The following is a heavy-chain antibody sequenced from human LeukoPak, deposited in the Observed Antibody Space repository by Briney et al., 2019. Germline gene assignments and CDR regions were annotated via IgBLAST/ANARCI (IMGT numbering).Heavy chain of an antibody. J-gene: IGHJ5*02. V-gene: IGHV3-53*05. CDR1: RFTFSSDY. Sequence: GGSLRLSCAASRFTFSSDYMSWVRQAPGKGLEWVSVIYSGGSTYYADSVKGRFTISRDKSKNTVYLQMNSLRFEDTAMYYCARNWFDPWGQGTLGTVSS. CDR2: IYSGGST. CDR3: ARNWFDP.